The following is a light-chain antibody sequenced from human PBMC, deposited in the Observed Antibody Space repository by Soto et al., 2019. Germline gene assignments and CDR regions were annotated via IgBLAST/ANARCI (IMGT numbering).Light chain of an antibody. CDR3: QQDGSSPPWT. CDR2: GAS. J-gene: IGKJ1*01. CDR1: QSVSSSY. V-gene: IGKV3-20*01. Sequence: EIVLTRSPGTLSLSPGERATLSCRASQSVSSSYLAWYQQKPGQAPRLLIYGASSRATGIPDRFSGSGSGTDFTLTISRLEPEDFAVYYCQQDGSSPPWTFGQGTKVEIK.